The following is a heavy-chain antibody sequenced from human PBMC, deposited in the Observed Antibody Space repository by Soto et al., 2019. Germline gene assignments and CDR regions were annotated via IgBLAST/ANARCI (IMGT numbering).Heavy chain of an antibody. Sequence: GGSLRLSCAASGFTFSSYGMHWVRQAPGKGLEWVAVIWYDGSNKYYADSVKGRFTISRDNSKNTLYLQMNSRRAEDTAVYYCARGEDSGAFDIWGQGTMVTVSS. V-gene: IGHV3-33*01. CDR2: IWYDGSNK. CDR1: GFTFSSYG. D-gene: IGHD3-10*01. J-gene: IGHJ3*02. CDR3: ARGEDSGAFDI.